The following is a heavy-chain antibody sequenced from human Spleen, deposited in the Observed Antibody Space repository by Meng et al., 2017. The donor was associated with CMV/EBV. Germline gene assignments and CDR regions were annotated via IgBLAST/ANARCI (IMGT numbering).Heavy chain of an antibody. J-gene: IGHJ6*02. D-gene: IGHD2-2*02. CDR3: AKGTCSGTNCYTLINYGMDV. Sequence: GGSLRLSCAASGFTFSSFWMHWVRQAPGRGLGWVAFIRHDGSNNYYADSVKGRFTISRDNSKSTLFLHMISLRAEDTAVYYCAKGTCSGTNCYTLINYGMDVWGQGTTVTVSS. CDR2: IRHDGSNN. CDR1: GFTFSSFW. V-gene: IGHV3-30*02.